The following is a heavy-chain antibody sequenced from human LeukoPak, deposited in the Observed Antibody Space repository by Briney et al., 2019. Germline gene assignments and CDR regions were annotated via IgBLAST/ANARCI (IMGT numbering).Heavy chain of an antibody. CDR2: IYYSGST. V-gene: IGHV4-59*08. J-gene: IGHJ4*02. Sequence: SSETLSLTCTVSGGSINTYYWIWIRQPPGKGLEWIGYIYYSGSTNYNPSLKSRVTISVDTSKNQFSLKLSSVTAADTAVYYCARLTNLLVTASFDYWGQGTLVTVSS. CDR1: GGSINTYY. CDR3: ARLTNLLVTASFDY. D-gene: IGHD2-21*02.